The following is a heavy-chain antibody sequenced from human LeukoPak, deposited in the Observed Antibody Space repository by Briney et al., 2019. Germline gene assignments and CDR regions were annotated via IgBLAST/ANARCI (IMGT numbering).Heavy chain of an antibody. V-gene: IGHV1-18*04. CDR1: GYTFTSYY. Sequence: ASVKVSCKASGYTFTSYYMHWVRQAPGQGLEWMGWISAYNGYTDYAQKLQFRVTMTTDTSTSTAYMELRSLRSDDTAVYYCARDKAVTTEVTQHFQHWGQGTLVTASS. D-gene: IGHD4-23*01. CDR3: ARDKAVTTEVTQHFQH. J-gene: IGHJ1*01. CDR2: ISAYNGYT.